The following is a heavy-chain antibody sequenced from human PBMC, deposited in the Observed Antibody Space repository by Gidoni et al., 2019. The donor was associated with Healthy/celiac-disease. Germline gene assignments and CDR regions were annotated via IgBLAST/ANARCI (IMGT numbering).Heavy chain of an antibody. Sequence: EVQLVDSGGGVVSPGGSLRLPFAASGFTFSSYSMNWVRQAPGKGLEWVSSISSSRSYIYYADSVKGRFTISRDNAKNSLYLQMNSLRAEDTAVYYCARDLPPYWGQGTLVTVSS. CDR2: ISSSRSYI. CDR3: ARDLPPY. V-gene: IGHV3-21*01. J-gene: IGHJ4*02. CDR1: GFTFSSYS.